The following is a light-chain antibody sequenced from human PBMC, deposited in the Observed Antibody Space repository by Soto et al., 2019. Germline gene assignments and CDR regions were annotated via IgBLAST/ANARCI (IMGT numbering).Light chain of an antibody. CDR1: QSVSSY. CDR3: QQRSSGVT. CDR2: DSS. J-gene: IGKJ4*01. Sequence: EIVLTQSPATLSLSPGERATLSCRASQSVSSYLAWYQQKPGQAPRLLIYDSSNKDTGIPGRFSGSGSGTDFTLTISSLEPEDFAVYYCQQRSSGVTFGGGTKVEI. V-gene: IGKV3-11*01.